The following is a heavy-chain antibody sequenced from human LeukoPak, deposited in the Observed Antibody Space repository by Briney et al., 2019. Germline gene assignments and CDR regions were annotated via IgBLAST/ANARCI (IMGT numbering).Heavy chain of an antibody. J-gene: IGHJ3*02. D-gene: IGHD6-19*01. V-gene: IGHV3-21*01. Sequence: GGSLRLSCAASGFTFSSYSMNWVRQAPGKGLEWVSSISSSSTYIYYADSVKGRFTISRDNAKNSLYLQMNSLRAEDTAVYYCARDRAVANDAFDIWGQGTMVTVSS. CDR1: GFTFSSYS. CDR2: ISSSSTYI. CDR3: ARDRAVANDAFDI.